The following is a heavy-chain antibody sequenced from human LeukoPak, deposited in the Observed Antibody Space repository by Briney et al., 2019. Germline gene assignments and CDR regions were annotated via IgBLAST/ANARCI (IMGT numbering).Heavy chain of an antibody. Sequence: SETLSLTCAVYGESLGDHYWTWIRQAPGKGLEWIGEINDSGSTTYNPSLKNRVTISVDTSKNHFSLKLRSVTAADSALYYCARGRYYGSGSYYKRGWTYYYGMDVWGQGTTVIVSS. D-gene: IGHD3-10*01. CDR3: ARGRYYGSGSYYKRGWTYYYGMDV. V-gene: IGHV4-34*01. J-gene: IGHJ6*02. CDR1: GESLGDHY. CDR2: INDSGST.